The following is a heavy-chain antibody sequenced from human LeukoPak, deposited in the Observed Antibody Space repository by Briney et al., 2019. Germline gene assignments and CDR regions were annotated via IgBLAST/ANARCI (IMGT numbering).Heavy chain of an antibody. D-gene: IGHD3-10*01. CDR2: ISEKGG. Sequence: GGSLRLSCVVSGISLSNYAMTWVRQAPGKGLEWVSYISEKGGNADSVKGRFTISRGTSLNTLYLQMNNLRAEDTAVYFCAKRGVVIRGLLVIGYHQEAYYYDFWGQGVLVTVSS. J-gene: IGHJ4*02. V-gene: IGHV3-23*01. CDR3: AKRGVVIRGLLVIGYHQEAYYYDF. CDR1: GISLSNYA.